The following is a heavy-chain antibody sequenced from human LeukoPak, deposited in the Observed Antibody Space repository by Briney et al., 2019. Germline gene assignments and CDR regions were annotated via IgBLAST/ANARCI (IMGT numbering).Heavy chain of an antibody. D-gene: IGHD3-10*01. Sequence: PGGSLRLSCAASGFTFSSYEMNWVRQAPGKGLEWVSYISSSGSTIYYADSVKGRFTISRDNAKNSLYLQMNSLRAEDTAVYFCARDHYGSGTYYDKNFDYWGQGTLVTVSS. CDR3: ARDHYGSGTYYDKNFDY. CDR1: GFTFSSYE. J-gene: IGHJ4*02. V-gene: IGHV3-48*03. CDR2: ISSSGSTI.